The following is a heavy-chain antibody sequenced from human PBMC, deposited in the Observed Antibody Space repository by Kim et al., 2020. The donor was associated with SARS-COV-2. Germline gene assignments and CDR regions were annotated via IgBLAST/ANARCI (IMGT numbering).Heavy chain of an antibody. CDR1: GFTFSNAW. D-gene: IGHD5-12*01. CDR2: IKSKTDGGTT. J-gene: IGHJ5*02. Sequence: GGSLRLSCAASGFTFSNAWMSWVRQAPGKGLEWVGRIKSKTDGGTTDYAAPVKGRFTISRDDSKNTLYLQMNSLKTEDTAVYYCTTVRGGYSGYGLDPWGQGTLVTVSS. CDR3: TTVRGGYSGYGLDP. V-gene: IGHV3-15*01.